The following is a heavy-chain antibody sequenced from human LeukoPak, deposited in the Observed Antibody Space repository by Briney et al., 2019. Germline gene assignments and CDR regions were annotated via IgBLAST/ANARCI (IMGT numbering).Heavy chain of an antibody. J-gene: IGHJ3*02. D-gene: IGHD3-22*01. CDR2: IYHSGST. V-gene: IGHV4-38-2*02. CDR3: ARVRGAWLLLRAFDI. Sequence: SETLSLTCTVSGYSISSGYYWGWIRQPPGKGLEWIGSIYHSGSTYYNPSLKSRVIISVDTSKNQFSLKLSSVTAADTAVYYCARVRGAWLLLRAFDIWGQGTMVTVSS. CDR1: GYSISSGYY.